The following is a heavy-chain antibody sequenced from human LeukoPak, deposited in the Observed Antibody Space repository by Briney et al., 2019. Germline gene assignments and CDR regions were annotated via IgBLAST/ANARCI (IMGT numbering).Heavy chain of an antibody. D-gene: IGHD3-10*02. CDR3: AELGITMIGGV. J-gene: IGHJ6*04. V-gene: IGHV3-13*01. CDR1: GFSFSNYA. Sequence: GGSLRLSCAASGFSFSNYAMHWVRQATGKRLEWVSTLGTAGDTYYSASVKGRFTISRENAKNSLFLQMNSLRAGDTAVYYCAELGITMIGGVWGKGTTVTISS. CDR2: LGTAGDT.